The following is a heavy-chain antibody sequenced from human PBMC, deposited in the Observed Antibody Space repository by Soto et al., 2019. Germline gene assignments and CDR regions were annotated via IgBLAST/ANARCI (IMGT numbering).Heavy chain of an antibody. CDR2: TGSGTGPG. V-gene: IGHV1-69*06. J-gene: IGHJ4*02. CDR3: ARRDSGGFYRFFGS. Sequence: SVKVSCKASGGSLSTNPISWVRQAPGQGLEWMGGTGSGTGPGNHAQKFQGRLTVAADKSTSTVYMELTNLSSEDTAVYYCARRDSGGFYRFFGSWGQGTLVTVSS. CDR1: GGSLSTNP. D-gene: IGHD2-15*01.